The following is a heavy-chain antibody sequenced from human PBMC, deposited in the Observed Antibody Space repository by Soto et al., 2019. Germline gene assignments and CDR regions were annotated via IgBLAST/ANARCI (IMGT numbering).Heavy chain of an antibody. D-gene: IGHD3-3*01. J-gene: IGHJ6*02. CDR2: ISYDGSNK. CDR3: ARDRYDFWSGYFGSDYYYYYGMDV. CDR1: GFTFSSYG. Sequence: GGSLRLSCAASGFTFSSYGMHWVRQAPGKGLEWVAVISYDGSNKYYADSVKGRFTISRDNSKNTLYLQMNSLRAEDTAVYYCARDRYDFWSGYFGSDYYYYYGMDVWGQGT. V-gene: IGHV3-30*03.